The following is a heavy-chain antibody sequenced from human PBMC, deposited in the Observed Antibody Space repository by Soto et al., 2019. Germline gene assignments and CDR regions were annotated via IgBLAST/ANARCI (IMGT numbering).Heavy chain of an antibody. CDR1: GFTFSSYA. J-gene: IGHJ4*02. CDR2: ISYDGSNK. CDR3: ARGFDGELLLGVDY. D-gene: IGHD1-26*01. Sequence: GGSLRLSCAASGFTFSSYAMHWVRQAPGKGLEWVAVISYDGSNKYYADSVKGRFTISRDNSKNTLYLQMNSLRAEDTAVYYCARGFDGELLLGVDYWGQGTLVTVSS. V-gene: IGHV3-30-3*01.